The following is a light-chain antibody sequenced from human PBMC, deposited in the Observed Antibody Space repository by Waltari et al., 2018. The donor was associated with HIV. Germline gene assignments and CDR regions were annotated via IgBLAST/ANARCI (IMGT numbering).Light chain of an antibody. CDR1: SRNVGSDAL. CDR2: EVT. J-gene: IGLJ1*01. V-gene: IGLV2-23*02. Sequence: QSALTQPASVSGSPGPSTTITCTGNSRNVGSDALVPCYQHHPGEAPNLIIYEVTKLPSGVSNRFSGSKSGNTASLTISGLQVEDEADYYCCSCPRSGIRYVFGTGTKVTVL. CDR3: CSCPRSGIRYV.